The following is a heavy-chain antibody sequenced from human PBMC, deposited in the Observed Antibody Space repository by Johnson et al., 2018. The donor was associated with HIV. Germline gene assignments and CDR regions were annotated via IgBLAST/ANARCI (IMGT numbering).Heavy chain of an antibody. Sequence: SCAASGFTFSSYAMHWVRQAPGKGLEWVAVISYDGSNKYYADSVKGRFTISRDNSKNTLYLQMNSLRAGDTGVYYCAREHSRVIYNDGFGIWGQGTMVTVSS. D-gene: IGHD3-16*02. CDR1: GFTFSSYA. CDR2: ISYDGSNK. J-gene: IGHJ3*02. V-gene: IGHV3-30-3*01. CDR3: AREHSRVIYNDGFGI.